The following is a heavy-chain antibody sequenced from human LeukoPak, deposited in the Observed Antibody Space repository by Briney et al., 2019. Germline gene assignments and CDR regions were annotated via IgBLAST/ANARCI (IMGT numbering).Heavy chain of an antibody. CDR3: AKQYVNR. CDR2: ISESGDNT. CDR1: GFTFKSYA. V-gene: IGHV3-23*01. J-gene: IGHJ5*02. Sequence: PGGSLRLSCAASGFTFKSYAMNWVRQAPGKGLEWVSAISESGDNTHYADSVKGRFTISRDNSQNTLYLQMSSLRAEDTAVYYCAKQYVNRWGQGTLVTVSS. D-gene: IGHD3-16*01.